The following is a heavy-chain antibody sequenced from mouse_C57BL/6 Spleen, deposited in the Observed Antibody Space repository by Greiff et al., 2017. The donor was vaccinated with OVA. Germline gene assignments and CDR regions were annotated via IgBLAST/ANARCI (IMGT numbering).Heavy chain of an antibody. CDR2: IDPSDSYT. Sequence: VQLQQPGAELVRPGTSVKLSCKASGYTFTSYWMHWVKQRPGQGLEWIGVIDPSDSYTNYNQKFKGKATLTVDTSSSTAYMQLSSLTSEDSAVYYCARSGGNYDYFDYWGQGTTLTVSS. J-gene: IGHJ2*01. CDR3: ARSGGNYDYFDY. D-gene: IGHD2-1*01. V-gene: IGHV1-59*01. CDR1: GYTFTSYW.